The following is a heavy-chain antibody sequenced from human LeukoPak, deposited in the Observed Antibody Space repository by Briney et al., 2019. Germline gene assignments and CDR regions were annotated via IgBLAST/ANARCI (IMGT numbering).Heavy chain of an antibody. CDR1: GGTFSSYA. V-gene: IGHV1-69*13. Sequence: SVKVSCKASGGTFSSYAISWVRQAPGQRLEWMGGIIPIFGTANYAQKFQGRVTITADESTSTAYMELSSLRSEDTAVYYCARALGYCSSTSCYSYYYYYGMDVWGKGTTVTVSS. CDR2: IIPIFGTA. J-gene: IGHJ6*04. D-gene: IGHD2-2*01. CDR3: ARALGYCSSTSCYSYYYYYGMDV.